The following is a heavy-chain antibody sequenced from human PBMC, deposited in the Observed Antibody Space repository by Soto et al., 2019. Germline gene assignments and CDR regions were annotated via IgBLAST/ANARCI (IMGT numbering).Heavy chain of an antibody. CDR1: GVSIRSHY. CDR3: AFLHGDGDHYDLLDY. J-gene: IGHJ4*01. V-gene: IGHV4-59*11. CDR2: IFHSGVT. D-gene: IGHD5-12*01. Sequence: PSETLSLTCAVSGVSIRSHYWSWIRQPPGKRLEWVGYIFHSGVTNYNPSLQSRITMSVDMSNNQFSLNLSSVTAADTAVDYCAFLHGDGDHYDLLDYCGKAPLV.